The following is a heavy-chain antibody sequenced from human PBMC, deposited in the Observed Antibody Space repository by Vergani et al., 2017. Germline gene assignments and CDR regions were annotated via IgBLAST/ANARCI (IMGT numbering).Heavy chain of an antibody. D-gene: IGHD4-17*01. V-gene: IGHV3-53*01. CDR1: GFTVSSNY. Sequence: EVQLVESGGGLIQPGGSLRLSCAASGFTVSSNYMSWVRQAPGKGLEWVSVIYSGGSTYYADSVKGRFTIPRDNSKNTLYLQMNSLRAEDTAVYYCARSGVGIVATLWGDYGDYNPGWLDPWGQGTLVTGSS. J-gene: IGHJ5*02. CDR2: IYSGGST. CDR3: ARSGVGIVATLWGDYGDYNPGWLDP.